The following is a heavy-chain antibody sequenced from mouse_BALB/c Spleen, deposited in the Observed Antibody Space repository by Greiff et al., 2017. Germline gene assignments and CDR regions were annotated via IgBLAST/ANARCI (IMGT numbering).Heavy chain of an antibody. V-gene: IGHV5-9-4*01. CDR2: ISSGGSYT. CDR1: GFTFSSYA. CDR3: ARNDYCDY. Sequence: EVQRVESGGGLVKPGGSLKLSCAASGFTFSSYAMSWVRQSPEKRLEWVAEISSGGSYTYYPDTVTGRFTISRDNAKNTLYLEMSSLRSEDTAMYYCARNDYCDYWGQGTTLTVSS. J-gene: IGHJ2*01.